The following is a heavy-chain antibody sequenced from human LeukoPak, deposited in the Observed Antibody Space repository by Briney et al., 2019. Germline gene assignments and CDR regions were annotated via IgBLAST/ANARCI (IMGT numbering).Heavy chain of an antibody. V-gene: IGHV3-7*01. D-gene: IGHD2-21*02. J-gene: IGHJ4*02. Sequence: PGGSLRLSCVASGLSLSNYWMTWVRQAPGKGLEWVANIRHDGSEKFYVDSVKGRFNISRDNSKNLLYLQMNSLRAEDAALYFCARGGESTSISYLPYWGQGTLVTVSS. CDR3: ARGGESTSISYLPY. CDR2: IRHDGSEK. CDR1: GLSLSNYW.